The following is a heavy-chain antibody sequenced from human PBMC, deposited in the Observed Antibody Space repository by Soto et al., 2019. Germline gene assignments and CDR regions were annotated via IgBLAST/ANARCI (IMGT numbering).Heavy chain of an antibody. CDR3: ARAPRSCVKYNLDY. CDR2: ISGSGGST. D-gene: IGHD1-1*01. J-gene: IGHJ4*02. CDR1: GFTFSSYA. V-gene: IGHV3-23*01. Sequence: GGSLRLSCAASGFTFSSYAMSWVRQAPGKGLEWVSAISGSGGSTYYADSVKGRFTISRDNSKNTLYLQMNSLRAEDTAVYYCARAPRSCVKYNLDYWGQGTLVTVSS.